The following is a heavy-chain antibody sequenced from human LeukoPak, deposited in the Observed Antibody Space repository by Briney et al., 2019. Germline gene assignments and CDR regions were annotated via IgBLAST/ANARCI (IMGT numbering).Heavy chain of an antibody. V-gene: IGHV1-46*01. D-gene: IGHD1-1*01. J-gene: IGHJ6*03. Sequence: ASVKVSCKASGYTFTSYYMHWVRQAPGQGLEWMGIINPSGGSTSYAQKFQGRVTMTRDTSISTAYMELSRLRSDDTAVYYCAREAASGYNWNDGHYMDVWGKGTTVTVSS. CDR3: AREAASGYNWNDGHYMDV. CDR2: INPSGGST. CDR1: GYTFTSYY.